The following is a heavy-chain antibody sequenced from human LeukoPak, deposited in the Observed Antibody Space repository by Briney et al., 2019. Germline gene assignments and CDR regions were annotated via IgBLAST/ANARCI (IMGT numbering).Heavy chain of an antibody. V-gene: IGHV4-59*08. J-gene: IGHJ6*02. CDR1: GGSISSYY. CDR2: IYYSGST. Sequence: PSETLSLTCTVSGGSISSYYWSWIRQPPGKGLEWIGYIYYSGSTNYNPSLKSRVTISVDTSKNQYSLKLSSVTAADTAVYYCARLYYYYCGMDVWGQGTTVTVSS. CDR3: ARLYYYYCGMDV.